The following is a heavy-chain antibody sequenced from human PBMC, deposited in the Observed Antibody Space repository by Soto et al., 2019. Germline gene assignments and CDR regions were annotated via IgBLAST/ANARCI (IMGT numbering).Heavy chain of an antibody. D-gene: IGHD3-10*01. CDR3: ARVDESHRDPYYYYYGMDV. V-gene: IGHV1-18*01. CDR1: GYTFTSYG. CDR2: ISAYNGNT. J-gene: IGHJ6*02. Sequence: ASVKVSCKASGYTFTSYGISWVRQAPGQGLEWMGWISAYNGNTNYAQKLQGSVTMTTDTSTSTAYMELRSLRSDDTAVYYCARVDESHRDPYYYYYGMDVWGQGTTVTVSS.